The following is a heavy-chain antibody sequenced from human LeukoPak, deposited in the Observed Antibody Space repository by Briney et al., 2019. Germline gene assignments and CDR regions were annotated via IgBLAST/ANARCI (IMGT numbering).Heavy chain of an antibody. V-gene: IGHV3-7*03. D-gene: IGHD3-16*02. Sequence: GGSLRLSCEGSAFIFSGHWMNWVRQTPGKGLEWVASIKEDGSERQYVDSVKGRFSISRDNTKGSLFLQLNSLRAEDTAVYYCARDHRRDPQAGMDVWGQGTTVTVSS. CDR3: ARDHRRDPQAGMDV. J-gene: IGHJ6*02. CDR1: AFIFSGHW. CDR2: IKEDGSER.